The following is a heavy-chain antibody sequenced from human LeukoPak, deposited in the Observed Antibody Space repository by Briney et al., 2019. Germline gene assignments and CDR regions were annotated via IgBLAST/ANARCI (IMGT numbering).Heavy chain of an antibody. CDR1: GGTFSRYA. V-gene: IGHV1-69*13. Sequence: ASVKVSCKASGGTFSRYAISWGRQAPGQGLEWMGGSIPIFGTGNYAQKFQGRVTITADDSTSTAYMELSSLRSEDTAVYYCARSQFPHRQYYYDSKRDYYYYYMDVWGKGTTVTISS. CDR2: SIPIFGTG. D-gene: IGHD3-22*01. CDR3: ARSQFPHRQYYYDSKRDYYYYYMDV. J-gene: IGHJ6*03.